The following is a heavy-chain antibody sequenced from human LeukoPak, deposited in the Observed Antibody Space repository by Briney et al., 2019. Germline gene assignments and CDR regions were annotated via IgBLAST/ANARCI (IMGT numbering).Heavy chain of an antibody. V-gene: IGHV3-13*01. D-gene: IGHD2-2*01. CDR3: AKEGGWDIVVVPAATDY. Sequence: GGSLRLSCAASGFTFSSYDMHWVRQVTGKYLEWVSAIGTTGDTYYPDSVKGRFTISRDNSKNTLYLQMNSLRAEDTAVYYCAKEGGWDIVVVPAATDYWGQGTLVTVSS. CDR1: GFTFSSYD. J-gene: IGHJ4*02. CDR2: IGTTGDT.